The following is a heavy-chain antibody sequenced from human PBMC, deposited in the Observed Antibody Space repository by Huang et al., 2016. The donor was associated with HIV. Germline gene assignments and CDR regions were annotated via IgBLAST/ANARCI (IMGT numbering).Heavy chain of an antibody. D-gene: IGHD3-22*01. Sequence: HLQESGPGLVKPSETLSLTCSVSGGSIKSTNFYWGWIRQPPGKGLEWIGSIYKSGDTTYNQSLKSRVTISVDTSKKQFSLKLNFVTAADTAIYYCVRQTFYYDSGGYPPDYWGQGTLVIVSS. V-gene: IGHV4-39*01. CDR1: GGSIKSTNFY. CDR3: VRQTFYYDSGGYPPDY. J-gene: IGHJ4*02. CDR2: IYKSGDT.